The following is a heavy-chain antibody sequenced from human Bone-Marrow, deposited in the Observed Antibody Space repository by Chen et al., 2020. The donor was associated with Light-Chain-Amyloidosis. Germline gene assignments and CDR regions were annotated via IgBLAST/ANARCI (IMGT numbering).Heavy chain of an antibody. Sequence: EVRLEQSGPEVKKPGESLKISCKGSGYTFPNYWIGWVRQMPGKGLEWMGVIYPDDSDARYSPSFEGQVTISADKSITTAYLQWRSLKASDTAMYYCARLRDGYNFDYWGQGTLVTVSS. V-gene: IGHV5-51*01. CDR1: GYTFPNYW. CDR2: IYPDDSDA. J-gene: IGHJ4*02. CDR3: ARLRDGYNFDY. D-gene: IGHD5-12*01.